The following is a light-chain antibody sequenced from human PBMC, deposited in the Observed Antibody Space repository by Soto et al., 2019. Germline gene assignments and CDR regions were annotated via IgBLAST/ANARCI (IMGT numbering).Light chain of an antibody. CDR1: RSNIGAGYD. CDR2: GNG. CDR3: PSYDSSVTAL. V-gene: IGLV1-40*01. J-gene: IGLJ3*02. Sequence: QPVLTQPPSVSGAPGQRVPISCTGSRSNIGAGYDVHWYQQLQGTAPKLLINGNGNRPSGVPDRVSGSTSGTSASLAITVLQADDEADYYCPSYDSSVTALFGGRTEVTAL.